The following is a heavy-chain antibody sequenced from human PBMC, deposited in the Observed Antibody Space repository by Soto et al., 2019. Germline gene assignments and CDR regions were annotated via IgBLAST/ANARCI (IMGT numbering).Heavy chain of an antibody. Sequence: SSVKVSSKASGATFSSYAIRWVRQAPGQGLEWMGGIIPIFGTANYAQKFQGRVTSTADESTSTGYMELSSLRSEDTAVYYCASSWTESSYYYYGMDVWGQGTTVTVSS. D-gene: IGHD2-15*01. V-gene: IGHV1-69*13. J-gene: IGHJ6*02. CDR1: GATFSSYA. CDR3: ASSWTESSYYYYGMDV. CDR2: IIPIFGTA.